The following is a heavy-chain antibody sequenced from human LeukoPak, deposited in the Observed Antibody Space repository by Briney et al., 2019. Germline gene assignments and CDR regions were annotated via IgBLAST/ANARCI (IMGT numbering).Heavy chain of an antibody. CDR1: GFTFDDYA. D-gene: IGHD3-22*01. CDR3: AKAQKSYYDSSGYSPAGAFDI. V-gene: IGHV3-9*03. CDR2: ISWNSGSI. J-gene: IGHJ3*02. Sequence: GRSLRLSCAASGFTFDDYATHWVRQAPGKGLEWVSGISWNSGSIGYADSVKGRFTISRDNAKNSLYLQMNSLRAEDMALYYCAKAQKSYYDSSGYSPAGAFDIWGQGTMVTVSS.